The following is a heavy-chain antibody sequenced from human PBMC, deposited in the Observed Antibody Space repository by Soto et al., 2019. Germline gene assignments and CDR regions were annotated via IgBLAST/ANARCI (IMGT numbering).Heavy chain of an antibody. Sequence: EAQLVESGGDLVQPGGSLRLSCAASGFSFSSYSMNWFRQAPGKGLEWVSYISRSSNTINYADSVKGRFTISRDNAKNSLFLQMNSLRADDTAVYYCARDREYCSGDKCYETGSAYWGQGTLVTVSS. CDR2: ISRSSNTI. CDR1: GFSFSSYS. CDR3: ARDREYCSGDKCYETGSAY. V-gene: IGHV3-48*01. J-gene: IGHJ4*02. D-gene: IGHD2-15*01.